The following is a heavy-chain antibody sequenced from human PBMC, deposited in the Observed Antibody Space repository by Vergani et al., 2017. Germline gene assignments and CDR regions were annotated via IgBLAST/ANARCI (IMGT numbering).Heavy chain of an antibody. CDR1: GFTFSSYA. Sequence: EVQLVESGGGLVQPGGSLRLSCAASGFTFSSYAMHWVRQAPGKGLEYVSAISSNGGSTYYANSVKGRFTISRDNSKNTLYLQMGSLRAEDTAVYYCAKESNKQWLVLGYYYGMDVWGQGTTVTVSS. D-gene: IGHD6-19*01. J-gene: IGHJ6*02. CDR2: ISSNGGST. CDR3: AKESNKQWLVLGYYYGMDV. V-gene: IGHV3-64*01.